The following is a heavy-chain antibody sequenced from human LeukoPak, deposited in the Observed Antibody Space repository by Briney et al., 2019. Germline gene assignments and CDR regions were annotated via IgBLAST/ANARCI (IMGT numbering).Heavy chain of an antibody. J-gene: IGHJ6*03. V-gene: IGHV1-69*04. D-gene: IGHD2-2*01. CDR1: GGTFSSYA. CDR2: IIPILGIA. Sequence: SVKVSCKASGGTFSSYAISWVRQAPGQGLEWMGRIIPILGIANYAQKFQGRVTITADKSTSTAYMELSSLRSEDTAVYYCARMGCSSTSCHPYYYYYMDVWGKGTTVTVSS. CDR3: ARMGCSSTSCHPYYYYYMDV.